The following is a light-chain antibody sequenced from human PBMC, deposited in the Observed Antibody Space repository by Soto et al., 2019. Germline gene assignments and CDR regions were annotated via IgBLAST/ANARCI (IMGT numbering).Light chain of an antibody. V-gene: IGLV1-47*01. Sequence: QSVLTQPPSASGTPGQRVTISCSGSSSNIGNFYVYWYQQLPGTAPKLLIYQNNQRPVGVHDRFSGSKSGTSASLAISGLRSEDEADYYCAAWDDSLSGPGVFGGGTQLTVL. J-gene: IGLJ7*01. CDR2: QNN. CDR1: SSNIGNFY. CDR3: AAWDDSLSGPGV.